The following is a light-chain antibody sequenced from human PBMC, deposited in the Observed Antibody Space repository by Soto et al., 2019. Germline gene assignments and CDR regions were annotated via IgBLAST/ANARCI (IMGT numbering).Light chain of an antibody. V-gene: IGKV1-9*01. CDR2: AAS. CDR3: QQRSNWPPGIT. CDR1: QGISSY. Sequence: DIQMTQSPSFLSASVGDRVTITCRAIQGISSYLAWYQQKPGKAPKLLIYAASTLQSGVPSRFSGSGSGTDFTLTISSLEPEDFAVYYCQQRSNWPPGITFGQGTRLEIK. J-gene: IGKJ5*01.